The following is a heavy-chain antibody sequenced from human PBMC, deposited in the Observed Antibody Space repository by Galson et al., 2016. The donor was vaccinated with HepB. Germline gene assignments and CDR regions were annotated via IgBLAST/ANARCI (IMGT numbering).Heavy chain of an antibody. V-gene: IGHV4-59*08. J-gene: IGHJ5*02. CDR1: GGSISPYY. CDR2: IYYIGST. CDR3: ARRRNHYDSSGYYYDYFDP. D-gene: IGHD3-22*01. Sequence: SETLSLTCTVSGGSISPYYWSWIRQPPGKGLEWIGCIYYIGSTNYNPSLRSQVTISVDTSRNQFSLRLSSVTAADTAVYYCARRRNHYDSSGYYYDYFDPWGRGTLVTVSS.